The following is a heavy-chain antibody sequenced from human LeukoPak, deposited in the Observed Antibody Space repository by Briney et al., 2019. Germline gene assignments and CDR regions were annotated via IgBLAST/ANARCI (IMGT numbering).Heavy chain of an antibody. D-gene: IGHD3-22*01. CDR2: INSDGINT. CDR1: GFTFNIYS. Sequence: GGSLRLSCAASGFTFNIYSMHWVRQAPGKGLVWVSRINSDGINTSYADSVKGRFTISRDNAKNTLNLQMNSLRAEDTAVYYCARDLGQYYDTSDNWFDPWGQGTLVTVSS. V-gene: IGHV3-74*01. CDR3: ARDLGQYYDTSDNWFDP. J-gene: IGHJ5*02.